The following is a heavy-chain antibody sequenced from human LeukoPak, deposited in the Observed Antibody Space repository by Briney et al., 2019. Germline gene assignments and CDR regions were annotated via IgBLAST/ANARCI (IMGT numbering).Heavy chain of an antibody. CDR1: GFTFSSYG. CDR2: IRYDGSNK. V-gene: IGHV3-30*02. Sequence: GGSLRLSCAASGFTFSSYGMHWVRQAPGKGLEWVAFIRYDGSNKYYADSVKGRFTISRDNSKNTLYLQMNSLRAEDTAVYYCAKDRGGHSWEAFDIWGQRTMVTVSS. J-gene: IGHJ3*02. CDR3: AKDRGGHSWEAFDI. D-gene: IGHD1-26*01.